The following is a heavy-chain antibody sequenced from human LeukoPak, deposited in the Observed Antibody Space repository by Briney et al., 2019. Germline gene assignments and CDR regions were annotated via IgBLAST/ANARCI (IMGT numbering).Heavy chain of an antibody. V-gene: IGHV4-39*07. CDR1: GGSISSTRYY. Sequence: SETLSLTCTVSGGSISSTRYYWGWIRQPPGKGLEWLGSISYSGSTYYNPSLKGRVTISVDTSKNQFSLNLNSVTAADTAMYYCARSGAVAYYYYYMDVWGKGTTVTVSS. CDR3: ARSGAVAYYYYYMDV. D-gene: IGHD6-19*01. CDR2: ISYSGST. J-gene: IGHJ6*03.